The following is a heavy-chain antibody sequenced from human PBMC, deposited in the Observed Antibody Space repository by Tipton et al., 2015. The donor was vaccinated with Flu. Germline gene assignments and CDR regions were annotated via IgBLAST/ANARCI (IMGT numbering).Heavy chain of an antibody. Sequence: TLSLTCAVSGYSINSDYFWGWIRQPPGKGLEWIGSIYHSGSTYYNQSLKSRVTLSVDTSKNQFSLKLTSVTAADTALYYCARGHGSTDTYLDSWGQQTVVTVSS. CDR2: IYHSGST. J-gene: IGHJ4*01. CDR3: ARGHGSTDTYLDS. D-gene: IGHD5-24*01. CDR1: GYSINSDYF. V-gene: IGHV4-38-2*01.